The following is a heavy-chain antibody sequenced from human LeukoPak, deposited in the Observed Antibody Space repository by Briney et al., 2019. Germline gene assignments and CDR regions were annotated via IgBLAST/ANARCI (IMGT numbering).Heavy chain of an antibody. D-gene: IGHD3-10*01. Sequence: GGSLRLSCAASGFTFSSYSMNWVRQAPGKGLEWVSSISSRRGYIYYADSVKGRFTISRDNAKNSLYLQMNSLRAEDTAVYYCARDFGRYYYMDVWGKGTTVTISS. V-gene: IGHV3-21*01. CDR1: GFTFSSYS. CDR3: ARDFGRYYYMDV. CDR2: ISSRRGYI. J-gene: IGHJ6*03.